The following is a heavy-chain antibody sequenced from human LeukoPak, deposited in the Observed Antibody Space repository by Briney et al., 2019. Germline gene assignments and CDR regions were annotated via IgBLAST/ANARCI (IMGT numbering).Heavy chain of an antibody. J-gene: IGHJ4*02. CDR1: GFTFSSYW. CDR3: ARDIIAVAGTEFDY. Sequence: GGSLRLSCAASGFTFSSYWMHWVRQAPGKGLVWVLGLNSDGRRTTYADFVKGRFTISRDNAKNTLYLQMNSLRAEDTAVYYCARDIIAVAGTEFDYWGQGTLVTVSS. D-gene: IGHD6-19*01. CDR2: LNSDGRRT. V-gene: IGHV3-74*01.